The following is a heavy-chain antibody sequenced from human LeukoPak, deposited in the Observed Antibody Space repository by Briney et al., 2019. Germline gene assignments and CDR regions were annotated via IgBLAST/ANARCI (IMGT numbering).Heavy chain of an antibody. Sequence: GASVKVSCKASGYTFTGHYMHWVRQAPGQGLEWMGWINPNSGGTNYAQKFQGRVTMTRDTSISTAYMELSRLRSDDTAVYYCARVLIQYYDFWSGYYLDWGQGTLVTVSS. CDR3: ARVLIQYYDFWSGYYLD. J-gene: IGHJ4*02. D-gene: IGHD3-3*01. V-gene: IGHV1-2*02. CDR1: GYTFTGHY. CDR2: INPNSGGT.